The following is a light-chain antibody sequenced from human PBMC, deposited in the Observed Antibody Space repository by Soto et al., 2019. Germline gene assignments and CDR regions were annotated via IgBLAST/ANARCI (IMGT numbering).Light chain of an antibody. CDR1: QSVRSN. CDR3: QQYNNWPPT. Sequence: EVVMTQSPATLSVSPGERATLSCRASQSVRSNLAWYQQKPGQAPRLLIYGASTRVTAVPARFSGSEFVTEFTLTISSLQSEDFGVYYCQQYNNWPPTFGQGTKVEIK. J-gene: IGKJ1*01. V-gene: IGKV3-15*01. CDR2: GAS.